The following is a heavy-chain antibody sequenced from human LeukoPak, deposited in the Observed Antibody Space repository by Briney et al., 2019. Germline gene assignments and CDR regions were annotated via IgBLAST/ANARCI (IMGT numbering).Heavy chain of an antibody. CDR2: ISSGSSYI. J-gene: IGHJ4*02. CDR3: ARAGYGYYYDSSGRSPADY. CDR1: GFTFSSYS. D-gene: IGHD3-22*01. Sequence: GGSLRLSCAASGFTFSSYSMNWVRQAPGKGLEWVSSISSGSSYIYYADSVKGRLTISRDNAKNSLYLQMNSLRAEDTAVYYCARAGYGYYYDSSGRSPADYWGRGTLVTVSS. V-gene: IGHV3-21*01.